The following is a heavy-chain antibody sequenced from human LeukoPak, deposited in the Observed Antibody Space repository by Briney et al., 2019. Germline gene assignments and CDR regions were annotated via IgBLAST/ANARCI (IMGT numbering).Heavy chain of an antibody. CDR2: VSAGGIL. V-gene: IGHV3-23*01. CDR1: GFTFDNYA. CDR3: AKRLYLEELPGSFFDH. J-gene: IGHJ4*02. D-gene: IGHD1/OR15-1a*01. Sequence: PRGSLRLSCAASGFTFDNYAMSWVRQVPGEGLECASAVSAGGILHYGDPVRGRFTVSSDNSRKTVYLEMGNLRIEATAVYYCAKRLYLEELPGSFFDHWGQGTLVTVYS.